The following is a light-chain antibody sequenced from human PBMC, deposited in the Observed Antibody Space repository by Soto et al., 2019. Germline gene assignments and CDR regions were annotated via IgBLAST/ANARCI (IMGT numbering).Light chain of an antibody. CDR1: GDLQRSHGYSY. CDR3: MQVLQTPYT. CDR2: LGS. V-gene: IGKV2-28*01. Sequence: DIVMTQSPLSLPVIPGEPASISCRSSGDLQRSHGYSYLDWYLQKPGQSPQLLIYLGSNRASGVPDRFSGSGLGTDFTLKISRVEAEDVGVYYCMQVLQTPYTFGQGTRLEIK. J-gene: IGKJ2*01.